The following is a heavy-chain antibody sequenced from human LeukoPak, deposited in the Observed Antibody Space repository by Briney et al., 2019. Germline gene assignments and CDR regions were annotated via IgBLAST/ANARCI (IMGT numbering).Heavy chain of an antibody. D-gene: IGHD2-15*01. J-gene: IGHJ4*02. Sequence: EASVTVSCKASGGTFSSYAISWVRQAPGQGLEWMGGIIPIFGTANYAQKFQGRVTITADESTSTAYMELSSLRSDDTAVYYCARDQGVVANDYWGQGTLVTVSS. CDR2: IIPIFGTA. CDR3: ARDQGVVANDY. CDR1: GGTFSSYA. V-gene: IGHV1-69*13.